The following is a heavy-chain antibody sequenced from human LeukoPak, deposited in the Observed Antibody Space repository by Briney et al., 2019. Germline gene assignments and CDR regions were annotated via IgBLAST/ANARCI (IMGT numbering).Heavy chain of an antibody. V-gene: IGHV4-59*08. J-gene: IGHJ4*02. CDR3: ARIDRAVAGTIDY. D-gene: IGHD6-19*01. Sequence: SETLSPTCTVSGGSISSYFWSWIRQPPGKGLEWIGYIYYSGSTNYNPSLKSRVTMSVDASKNQFSLKLSSVTAADTAVYYCARIDRAVAGTIDYWGQGTLITVSS. CDR1: GGSISSYF. CDR2: IYYSGST.